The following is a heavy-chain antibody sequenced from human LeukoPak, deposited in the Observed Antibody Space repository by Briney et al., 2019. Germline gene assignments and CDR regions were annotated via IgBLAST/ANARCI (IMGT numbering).Heavy chain of an antibody. Sequence: ASVKGSCTASGGTFRSYVISWVRQAPGQGREWMGRIIPIFGTAHYAQKFQGRVTITADKSTSTAYMELSSLRSEDTAVYYCARSPGYSGYDHNWFDPWGQGTPVTVSS. CDR1: GGTFRSYV. CDR3: ARSPGYSGYDHNWFDP. V-gene: IGHV1-69*06. CDR2: IIPIFGTA. J-gene: IGHJ5*02. D-gene: IGHD5-12*01.